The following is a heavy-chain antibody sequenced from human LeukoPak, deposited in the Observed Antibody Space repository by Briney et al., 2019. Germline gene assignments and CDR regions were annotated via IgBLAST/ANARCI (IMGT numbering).Heavy chain of an antibody. Sequence: ASVKVSCKASGYTFTSYGISWVRQAPGQGLEWMGWINPNTGGTNYAQKFQGRVTMTRDTSISTAYMELSRLRSDDTAVYYCARYDDTSELAFDIWGQGTMVTVSS. CDR3: ARYDDTSELAFDI. D-gene: IGHD3-22*01. V-gene: IGHV1-2*02. CDR1: GYTFTSYG. J-gene: IGHJ3*02. CDR2: INPNTGGT.